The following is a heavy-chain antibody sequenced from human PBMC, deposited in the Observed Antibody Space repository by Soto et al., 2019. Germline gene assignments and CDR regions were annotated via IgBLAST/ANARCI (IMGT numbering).Heavy chain of an antibody. Sequence: ASVKVSCKASGYTFTSYYMHWVRQAPGQGLEWMGIINPSGGSTSYAQKFQGRVTMTRDTSTSTVYMELSSLRSEDTAVYYCAREDRGVVVAATRGSFDYWGQGTLVTVSS. CDR3: AREDRGVVVAATRGSFDY. V-gene: IGHV1-46*01. J-gene: IGHJ4*02. CDR1: GYTFTSYY. CDR2: INPSGGST. D-gene: IGHD2-15*01.